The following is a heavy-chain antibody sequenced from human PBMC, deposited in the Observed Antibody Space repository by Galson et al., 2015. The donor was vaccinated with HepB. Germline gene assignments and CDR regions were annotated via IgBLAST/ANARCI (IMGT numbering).Heavy chain of an antibody. CDR2: INPNSGGT. J-gene: IGHJ6*03. Sequence: SVKVSCKASGGTFSSYAISWVRQAPGQGLEWMGGINPNSGGTNYAQKFQGRVTMTRDTSISTAYMELSRLRSDDTAVYYCARPVRKAAAGTGRDYYYMDVWGKGTTVTVSS. D-gene: IGHD6-13*01. CDR1: GGTFSSYA. V-gene: IGHV1-2*02. CDR3: ARPVRKAAAGTGRDYYYMDV.